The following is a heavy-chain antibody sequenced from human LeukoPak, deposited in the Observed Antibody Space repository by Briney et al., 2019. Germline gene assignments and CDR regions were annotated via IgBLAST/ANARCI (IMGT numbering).Heavy chain of an antibody. CDR2: IYYSGST. D-gene: IGHD3-9*01. CDR1: GGSISSGGYY. V-gene: IGHV4-31*03. CDR3: ARDHFDWLGKFDP. Sequence: SETLSLTCTVSGGSISSGGYYWSWTRQHPGKGLEWIGYIYYSGSTYYNPSLKSRVTISVDTSKNQFSLKLSSVTAADTAVYYCARDHFDWLGKFDPWGQGTLVTVSS. J-gene: IGHJ5*02.